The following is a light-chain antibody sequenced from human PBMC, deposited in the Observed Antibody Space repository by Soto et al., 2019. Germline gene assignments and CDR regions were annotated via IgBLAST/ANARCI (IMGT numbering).Light chain of an antibody. Sequence: DIQMTQSPSTLSASVGARVTITCRASQSISTWLAWYQQKPGKAPKVLIYDASSLESGVPSRFSGSGSGTEFTLTISSLQPDDFATYYCQQYKNYLTFGPGTKVDIK. J-gene: IGKJ3*01. CDR3: QQYKNYLT. CDR2: DAS. CDR1: QSISTW. V-gene: IGKV1-5*01.